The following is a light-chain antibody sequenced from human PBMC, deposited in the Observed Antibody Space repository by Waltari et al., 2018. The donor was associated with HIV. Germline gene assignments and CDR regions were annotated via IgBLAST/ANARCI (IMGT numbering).Light chain of an antibody. CDR2: KNF. V-gene: IGLV1-47*01. J-gene: IGLJ1*01. Sequence: QSFLTQPPSASGTPGKTVTISRSGSSSNIENDNVYWYQQLPGMTPKLLIYKNFLRPSGVPDRFAASKSGTSASLTISGLRSADEADYYCVGWDSSLSAYVFGAGTKVAVL. CDR3: VGWDSSLSAYV. CDR1: SSNIENDN.